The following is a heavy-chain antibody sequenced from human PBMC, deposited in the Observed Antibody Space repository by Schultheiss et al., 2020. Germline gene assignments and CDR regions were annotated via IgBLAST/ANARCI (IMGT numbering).Heavy chain of an antibody. CDR2: ISGSGGST. J-gene: IGHJ4*02. Sequence: GGSLRLSCTASGFTFGDYAMSWVRQDPGKGLEWVSAISGSGGSTYYADSVKGRFTISRDNSKNTLFLQMNNLRDEDSAIYYCAMSNTWTYFDSWGQGTLVRVSS. V-gene: IGHV3-23*01. D-gene: IGHD1-1*01. CDR3: AMSNTWTYFDS. CDR1: GFTFGDYA.